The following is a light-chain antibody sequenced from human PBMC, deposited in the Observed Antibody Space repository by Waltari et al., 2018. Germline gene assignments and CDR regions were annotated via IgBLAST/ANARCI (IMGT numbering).Light chain of an antibody. V-gene: IGKV1-6*01. Sequence: TCRASEDIRNYLDWYQQKPGKAPRLLIFAASTLQSGVPSRFSGSGSGTDFTLTISSLQPEDFATYFCLQDYIFPLTFGGGTTVEI. CDR2: AAS. CDR1: EDIRNY. J-gene: IGKJ4*01. CDR3: LQDYIFPLT.